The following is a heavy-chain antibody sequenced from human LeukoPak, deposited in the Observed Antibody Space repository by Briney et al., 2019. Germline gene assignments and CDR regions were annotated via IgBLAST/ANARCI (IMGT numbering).Heavy chain of an antibody. J-gene: IGHJ4*02. Sequence: PGETLRLSCAACGFTCNVYWMRWAGQAPGKGWEGVGNINDVGRDKEYVDSVNGRFTFSTDNAKSLLYLQLNNLRADDTAVYYCARHVAARTVDYWGRGTLVTVSS. D-gene: IGHD6-6*01. CDR1: GFTCNVYW. CDR2: INDVGRDK. V-gene: IGHV3-7*01. CDR3: ARHVAARTVDY.